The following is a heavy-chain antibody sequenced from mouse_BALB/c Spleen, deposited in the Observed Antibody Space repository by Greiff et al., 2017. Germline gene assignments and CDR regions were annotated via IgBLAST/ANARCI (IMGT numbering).Heavy chain of an antibody. CDR2: ISSGGSYT. Sequence: EVMLVESGGGLVKPGGSLKLSCAASGFTFSSYAMSWVRQSPEKRLEWVAEISSGGSYTYYPDTVTGRFTISRDNAKNTLYLEMSSLRSEDTAMYYCARHERSRYFDVWGAGTTVTVSS. CDR1: GFTFSSYA. D-gene: IGHD1-1*01. CDR3: ARHERSRYFDV. V-gene: IGHV5-9-4*01. J-gene: IGHJ1*01.